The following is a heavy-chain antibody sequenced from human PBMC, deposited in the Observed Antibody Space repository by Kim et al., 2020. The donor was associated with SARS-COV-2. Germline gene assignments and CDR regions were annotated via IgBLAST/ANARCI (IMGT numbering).Heavy chain of an antibody. V-gene: IGHV4-34*01. J-gene: IGHJ4*02. CDR1: GGSFSGYY. D-gene: IGHD2-15*01. Sequence: SETLSLTCAVYGGSFSGYYWSWIRQPPGKGLEWIGEINHSGSTNYNPSLKSRVTISVDTSKNQFSLKLSSVTAADTAVYYCARQRPGRQDIVVVVAATRLFDYWGQGTLVTVSS. CDR3: ARQRPGRQDIVVVVAATRLFDY. CDR2: INHSGST.